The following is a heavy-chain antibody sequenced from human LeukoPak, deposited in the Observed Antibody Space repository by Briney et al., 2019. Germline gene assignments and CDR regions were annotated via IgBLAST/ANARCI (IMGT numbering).Heavy chain of an antibody. CDR1: GFTFNRAW. V-gene: IGHV3-15*01. CDR3: ATGYYYDSSGYN. J-gene: IGHJ4*02. D-gene: IGHD3-22*01. Sequence: GGSLRLSCAASGFTFNRAWMTWVRQAPGKGLEWVGRIKSKPDGGTTDYAAPVKGRFTISRDDSKTTLYLQMSSLKAEDTAVYYCATGYYYDSSGYNWGQGTLVTVSS. CDR2: IKSKPDGGTT.